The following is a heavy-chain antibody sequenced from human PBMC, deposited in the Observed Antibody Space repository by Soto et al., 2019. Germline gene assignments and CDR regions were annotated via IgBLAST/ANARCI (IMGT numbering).Heavy chain of an antibody. CDR2: ISGGGGTT. V-gene: IGHV3-23*01. Sequence: EVQLLESGGALVQPGGSLRLSCAASGFSFSSYGMSWVRQAPGKGLEWVSSISGGGGTTYYADSVTGRFTISRDNSKNTLYLQMNSLKVEDTAVYYCAKRSPVSTYYFDYWGQGTLVTVSS. CDR3: AKRSPVSTYYFDY. J-gene: IGHJ4*02. CDR1: GFSFSSYG.